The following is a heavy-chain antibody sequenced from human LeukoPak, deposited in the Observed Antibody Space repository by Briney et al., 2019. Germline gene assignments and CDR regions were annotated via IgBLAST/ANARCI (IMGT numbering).Heavy chain of an antibody. D-gene: IGHD3-22*01. V-gene: IGHV3-74*01. J-gene: IGHJ4*02. CDR1: GFTFSSYW. CDR2: INSDGSNT. Sequence: GGSLRLSCAASGFTFSSYWMNWVRQAPGKGLVWVSRINSDGSNTKYADSVKGRFTISRDNAKNSLYLQMNSLRAEDTALYYCARNFGGGDSSGPYSWGQGTQVTVSS. CDR3: ARNFGGGDSSGPYS.